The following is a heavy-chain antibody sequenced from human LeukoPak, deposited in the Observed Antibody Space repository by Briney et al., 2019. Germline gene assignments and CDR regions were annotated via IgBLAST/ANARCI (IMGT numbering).Heavy chain of an antibody. CDR1: EFIFRSYS. Sequence: GGSLRLSCEASEFIFRSYSMNWVRQAPGKGLEWVSSITSTSGHIYYTESVKGRFTISRDNAKNSLYLQMNSLKAEDTAIYYCAREVGTPQAFDIWGQGTMVTVSS. V-gene: IGHV3-21*01. CDR2: ITSTSGHI. CDR3: AREVGTPQAFDI. D-gene: IGHD1-26*01. J-gene: IGHJ3*02.